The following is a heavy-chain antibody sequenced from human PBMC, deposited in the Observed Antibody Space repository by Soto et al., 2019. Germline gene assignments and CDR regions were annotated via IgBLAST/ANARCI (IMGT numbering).Heavy chain of an antibody. CDR3: ARGVAGKPNWFDP. CDR1: GGSISSGDYY. V-gene: IGHV4-30-4*08. CDR2: IYYSGST. Sequence: PSETLSLSCTVSGGSISSGDYYSSWIRQPPGKGLEWIGYIYYSGSTYYNPSLKSRVTISVDTSKNQFSLKLSSVTAADTAVYYCARGVAGKPNWFDPWGQGTLVTVSS. D-gene: IGHD6-19*01. J-gene: IGHJ5*02.